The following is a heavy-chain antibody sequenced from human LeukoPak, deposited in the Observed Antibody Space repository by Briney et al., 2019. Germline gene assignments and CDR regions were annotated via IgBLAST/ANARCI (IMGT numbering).Heavy chain of an antibody. CDR3: ARDQGNGYFDP. CDR2: IKQDATEK. V-gene: IGHV3-7*01. Sequence: PGGSLRLSCAASGFIFSSYWMSWVRQAPGKGLEWVAGIKQDATEKNYVEPVKGRFTISGDNAKNSLYLQVNSLRAEDTAVYYCARDQGNGYFDPWGQGTLVTVSS. D-gene: IGHD5-18*01. CDR1: GFIFSSYW. J-gene: IGHJ5*02.